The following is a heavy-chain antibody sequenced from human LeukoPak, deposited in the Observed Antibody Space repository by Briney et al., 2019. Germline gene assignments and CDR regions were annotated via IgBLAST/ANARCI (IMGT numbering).Heavy chain of an antibody. CDR1: GGSFSGYY. V-gene: IGHV4-59*10. J-gene: IGHJ4*02. CDR3: ARSLPVVGATWDY. CDR2: IYTSGST. Sequence: SETLSLTCAVYGGSFSGYYWSWIRQPAGKGLEWIGRIYTSGSTNYNPSLKSRVTMSVDTSKNQFSLKLSSVTAADTAVYYCARSLPVVGATWDYWGQGTLVTVSS. D-gene: IGHD1-26*01.